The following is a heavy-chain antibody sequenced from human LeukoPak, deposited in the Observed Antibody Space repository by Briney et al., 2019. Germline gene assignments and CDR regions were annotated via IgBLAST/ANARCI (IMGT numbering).Heavy chain of an antibody. V-gene: IGHV3-21*01. CDR1: GFTFSTYA. J-gene: IGHJ4*02. CDR2: ISSSSSYI. D-gene: IGHD4-4*01. CDR3: ARAPYSNSPYYFDY. Sequence: GGSLRLSCATSGFTFSTYAMTWVRQAPGKGLEWVSSISSSSSYIYYADSVKGRFTISRDNSKNTLYLQMNSLRAEDTAVYYCARAPYSNSPYYFDYWGQGTLVTVSS.